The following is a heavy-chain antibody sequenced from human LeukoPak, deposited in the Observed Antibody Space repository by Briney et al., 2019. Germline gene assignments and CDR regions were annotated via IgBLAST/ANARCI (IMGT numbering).Heavy chain of an antibody. V-gene: IGHV4-30-4*01. CDR1: GGSIRSGDFY. J-gene: IGHJ4*02. CDR2: IYYSGST. D-gene: IGHD3-22*01. CDR3: ARERRYYYDSSGYYPLFYY. Sequence: SQTLSLTCTVSGGSIRSGDFYWSWIRQPPGKGLEWIGYIYYSGSTNCNPSLKSRVTISVDTSKNQFSLKLSSVTAADTAVYYCARERRYYYDSSGYYPLFYYWGQGTLVTVSS.